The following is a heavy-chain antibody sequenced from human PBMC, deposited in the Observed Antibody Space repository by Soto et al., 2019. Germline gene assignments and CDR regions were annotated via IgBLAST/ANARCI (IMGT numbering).Heavy chain of an antibody. CDR3: AKDRGWSSADLEY. Sequence: GGSLRLSCAASGFNFSSFGMHWVRQAPGKGLEWVALMSYDGSSKYYQDSLKGRFTISRDKSKNTLYLQMSSLRVKDTAVYYCAKDRGWSSADLEYWGQGTLVTVSS. D-gene: IGHD6-19*01. J-gene: IGHJ4*02. CDR1: GFNFSSFG. CDR2: MSYDGSSK. V-gene: IGHV3-30*18.